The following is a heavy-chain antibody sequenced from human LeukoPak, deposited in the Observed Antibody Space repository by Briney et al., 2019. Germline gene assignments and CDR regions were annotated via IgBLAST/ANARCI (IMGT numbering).Heavy chain of an antibody. Sequence: GEPLKISCKGSGYRFTSYWIGWVRPMPGKGLEWMGIIYPGDSDTRYSPSFQGQVTISADKSISTAYLQWSSLKASDTAMYYCATHTYYYGSGSYGPHDAFDIWGEGTMVTVSS. V-gene: IGHV5-51*01. CDR3: ATHTYYYGSGSYGPHDAFDI. CDR1: GYRFTSYW. D-gene: IGHD3-10*01. J-gene: IGHJ3*02. CDR2: IYPGDSDT.